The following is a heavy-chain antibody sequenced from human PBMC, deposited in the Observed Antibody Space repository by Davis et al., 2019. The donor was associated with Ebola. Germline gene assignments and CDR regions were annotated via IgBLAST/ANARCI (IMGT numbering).Heavy chain of an antibody. V-gene: IGHV3-23*01. CDR3: AKDLNWD. J-gene: IGHJ4*02. D-gene: IGHD7-27*01. Sequence: GESLKISCAASGFIFSSYGMTWVCQAPGKGLQWVSGISGSGGGTDYADSVKGRFTISRDNSKNTLYLQMNSLRAEDTAVYYCAKDLNWDWGQGTLVTVSS. CDR2: ISGSGGGT. CDR1: GFIFSSYG.